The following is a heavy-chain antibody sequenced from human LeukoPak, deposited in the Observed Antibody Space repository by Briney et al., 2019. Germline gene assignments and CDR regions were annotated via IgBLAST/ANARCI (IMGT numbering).Heavy chain of an antibody. V-gene: IGHV3-23*01. CDR1: GFTFSSYG. D-gene: IGHD3-22*01. CDR2: ISGSGGST. CDR3: AKVLSGSGYYYHWWVFDY. Sequence: GGSLILSCAASGFTFSSYGMSWVRQAPGKGLEWVSAISGSGGSTYYADSVKGRFTISRDNSKNTLYLQMNSLRAEDTAVYYCAKVLSGSGYYYHWWVFDYWGQGTLVTVSS. J-gene: IGHJ4*02.